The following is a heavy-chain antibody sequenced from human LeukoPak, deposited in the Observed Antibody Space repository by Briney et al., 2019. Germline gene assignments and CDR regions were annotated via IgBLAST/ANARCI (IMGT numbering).Heavy chain of an antibody. J-gene: IGHJ6*03. CDR1: GFTFSSYS. CDR2: ISSSSSTI. V-gene: IGHV3-48*01. CDR3: ARFSPYSYMDV. Sequence: GGSLRLSCAASGFTFSSYSMNWVRQAPGKGLEWVSYISSSSSTIYFADSVKGRFTISRDNAKNSLYLQMNSLRAEDTAVYYCARFSPYSYMDVWGKGTTVTVSS.